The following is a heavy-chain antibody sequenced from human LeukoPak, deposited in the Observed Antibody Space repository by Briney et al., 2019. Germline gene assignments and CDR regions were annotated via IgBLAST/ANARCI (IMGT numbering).Heavy chain of an antibody. CDR1: GFTFSSYA. CDR3: ARDRAGARSYYYYGMDV. D-gene: IGHD6-19*01. CDR2: ISYDGSNK. Sequence: GGSLRLSCAASGFTFSSYAMHWVRQAPGKGLEWVAVISYDGSNKYYADSVKGRFTISRDNSKNTLYLQMNGLRAEDTAVYYCARDRAGARSYYYYGMDVWGQGTTVTVSS. J-gene: IGHJ6*02. V-gene: IGHV3-30-3*01.